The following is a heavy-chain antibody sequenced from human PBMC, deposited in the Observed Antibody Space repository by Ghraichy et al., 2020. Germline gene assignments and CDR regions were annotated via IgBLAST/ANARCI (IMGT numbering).Heavy chain of an antibody. CDR2: INHSGST. CDR3: AREDFWSGYYWYNWFDP. J-gene: IGHJ5*02. CDR1: GGSFSGYY. Sequence: SETLSLTCAVYGGSFSGYYWSWIRQHPGKGLEWIGEINHSGSTNYNPSLKSRVTISVDTSKNQFSLKLSSVTAADTAVYYCAREDFWSGYYWYNWFDPWGQGTLVTVSS. D-gene: IGHD3-3*01. V-gene: IGHV4-34*01.